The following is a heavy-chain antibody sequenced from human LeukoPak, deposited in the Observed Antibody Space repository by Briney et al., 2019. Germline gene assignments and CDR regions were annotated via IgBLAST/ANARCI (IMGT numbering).Heavy chain of an antibody. CDR2: IYYSGST. J-gene: IGHJ4*02. V-gene: IGHV4-59*01. CDR3: ARRWGCQNHFDY. D-gene: IGHD4-23*01. Sequence: SETLSLTCTVSGGSISSYYWSWIRQPPGKGLEWIGYIYYSGSTNYNPSLKSRVTISVDTSKNQFSLKLSSVTAADTAVYYCARRWGCQNHFDYWGQGNLVTVSP. CDR1: GGSISSYY.